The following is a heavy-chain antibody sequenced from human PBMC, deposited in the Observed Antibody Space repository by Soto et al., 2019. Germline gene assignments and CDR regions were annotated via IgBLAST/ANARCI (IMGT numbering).Heavy chain of an antibody. CDR1: GFTFSSYA. Sequence: EVQLLESGGGLVQPGGSLRLSCAASGFTFSSYAMSWVRQAPGKGLEWVSAISGSGGSTYYADSVKGRFTISRDNSKNTLYLQMNSLRAEDTAVYYCAKDHPCWSGSGGGYYYYMDVWGKGTPVTVSS. D-gene: IGHD3-3*01. V-gene: IGHV3-23*01. CDR3: AKDHPCWSGSGGGYYYYMDV. CDR2: ISGSGGST. J-gene: IGHJ6*03.